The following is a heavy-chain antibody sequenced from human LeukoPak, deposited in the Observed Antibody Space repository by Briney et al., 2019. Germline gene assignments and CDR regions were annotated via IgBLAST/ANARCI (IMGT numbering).Heavy chain of an antibody. D-gene: IGHD2-2*01. CDR1: GFTFSNAW. Sequence: GGSLRLSCAASGFTFSNAWMNWVRQAPGKGLEWVGRIASKADGGTPAYAAPVKGRFTISRDDSENTLYLQMNSLITADKAVYYCTASSSTGGFAYGAQGTLVTVPS. J-gene: IGHJ4*02. CDR2: IASKADGGTP. CDR3: TASSSTGGFAY. V-gene: IGHV3-15*04.